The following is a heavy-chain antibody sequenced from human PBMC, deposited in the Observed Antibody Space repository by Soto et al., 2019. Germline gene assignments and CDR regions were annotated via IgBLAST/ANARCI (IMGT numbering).Heavy chain of an antibody. J-gene: IGHJ6*02. CDR1: GFTFRSYS. CDR3: ARHDVWSGSYYGMDV. Sequence: GGSLRLSCAASGFTFRSYSMNWVRQAPGKGLEWVSYISSSSSTIYYADSVKGRFTISRDNAKNSLYLQMNSPRDEDTAVYYCARHDVWSGSYYGMDVWGQGTTVTVSS. CDR2: ISSSSSTI. D-gene: IGHD3-3*01. V-gene: IGHV3-48*02.